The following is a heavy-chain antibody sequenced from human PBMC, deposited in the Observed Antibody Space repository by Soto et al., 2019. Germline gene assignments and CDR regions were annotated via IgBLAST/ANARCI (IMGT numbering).Heavy chain of an antibody. J-gene: IGHJ4*02. CDR2: MNPNSGNT. CDR3: ARTYYYGSGSYSRLGY. CDR1: GYTFTSYD. Sequence: GASVKVSCKASGYTFTSYDINWVRQATGQGLEWMGWMNPNSGNTGYAQKFQGRVTMTRNTSISTAYKELSSLRSEDTAVYYCARTYYYGSGSYSRLGYWGQGTLVTVSS. V-gene: IGHV1-8*01. D-gene: IGHD3-10*01.